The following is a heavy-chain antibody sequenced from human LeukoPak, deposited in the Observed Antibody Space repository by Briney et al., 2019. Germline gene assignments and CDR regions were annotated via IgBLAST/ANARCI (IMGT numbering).Heavy chain of an antibody. D-gene: IGHD1-26*01. CDR1: GGTFSSYA. Sequence: ASVKVSCKASGGTFSSYAISWVRQAPGQGLEWMGRIIPIFGTANYAQKFRGRVTITTDESTSTAYMELSSRRSADTAVYYCARDLSGSYLYNWFDPWGQGTLVTVSS. CDR2: IIPIFGTA. V-gene: IGHV1-69*05. CDR3: ARDLSGSYLYNWFDP. J-gene: IGHJ5*02.